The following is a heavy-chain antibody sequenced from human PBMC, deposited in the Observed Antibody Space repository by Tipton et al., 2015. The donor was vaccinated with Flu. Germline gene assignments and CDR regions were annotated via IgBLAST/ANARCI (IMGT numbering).Heavy chain of an antibody. CDR3: ARADRRLASFDP. J-gene: IGHJ5*02. D-gene: IGHD6-6*01. CDR1: GGSISSTSYY. V-gene: IGHV4-61*02. Sequence: TLSLTCTVSGGSISSTSYYWGWIRQPPGKGLEWIGRIYTSGSTNYNPSLKSRVTMSVDTSKNQFSLKLSSVTAADTAVYYCARADRRLASFDPWGQGTLVTVSS. CDR2: IYTSGST.